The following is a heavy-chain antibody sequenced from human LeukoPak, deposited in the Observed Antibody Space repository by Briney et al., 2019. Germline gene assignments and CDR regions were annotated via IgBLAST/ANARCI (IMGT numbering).Heavy chain of an antibody. CDR3: ARRAATMSISSYFDY. J-gene: IGHJ4*02. Sequence: SSETLSLTCTVSGGSISSSSYYWGWIRQPRGKGLEWIGSIYYSGSTYYNPSLKSRVTISVYTSKNQFSLKLSSVTAADTAVYYCARRAATMSISSYFDYWGQGTLVTVSS. CDR1: GGSISSSSYY. V-gene: IGHV4-39*01. CDR2: IYYSGST. D-gene: IGHD2-2*01.